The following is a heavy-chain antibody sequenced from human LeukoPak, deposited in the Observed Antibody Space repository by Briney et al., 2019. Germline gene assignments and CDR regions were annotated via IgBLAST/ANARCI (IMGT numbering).Heavy chain of an antibody. V-gene: IGHV3-74*01. Sequence: GGSLRLSCAASGFTFSSYWMHWVRQAPGKGLVWVSRINTDGNSTSYADSVKGRFTISRDNAKNTLYLQMNSLRAEDTAVYYCARDLQEPAAPPGYDAFDIWGQGTMVTVSS. D-gene: IGHD2-2*01. CDR2: INTDGNST. CDR3: ARDLQEPAAPPGYDAFDI. CDR1: GFTFSSYW. J-gene: IGHJ3*02.